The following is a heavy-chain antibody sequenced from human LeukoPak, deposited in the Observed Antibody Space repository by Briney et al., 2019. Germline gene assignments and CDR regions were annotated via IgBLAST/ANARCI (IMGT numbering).Heavy chain of an antibody. CDR2: IYYSGST. Sequence: PSETLSLTCTVSGDSISTSKSYWGWIRQPPGKGLEWIGSIYYSGSTYYNPSLKSRVTISVDTSKNQFSLKLSSVAAADTAVYYCARRYSGSYQTPYYFDYWGQGTLVTVSS. CDR1: GDSISTSKSY. J-gene: IGHJ4*02. V-gene: IGHV4-39*01. D-gene: IGHD1-26*01. CDR3: ARRYSGSYQTPYYFDY.